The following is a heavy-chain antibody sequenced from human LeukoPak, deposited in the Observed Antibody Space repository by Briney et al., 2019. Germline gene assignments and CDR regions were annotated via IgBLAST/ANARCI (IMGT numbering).Heavy chain of an antibody. V-gene: IGHV3-7*01. Sequence: GGSLRLSCAASGFTFNTYWMTWVRQAPVKGLEWVANIKQDGSAKYYVDSVKGRFTIPRDNAKNSVSLQMNSLRAEDTAVYYCARYQGGGWDVWGQGTTVTVSS. D-gene: IGHD6-25*01. CDR3: ARYQGGGWDV. CDR2: IKQDGSAK. CDR1: GFTFNTYW. J-gene: IGHJ6*02.